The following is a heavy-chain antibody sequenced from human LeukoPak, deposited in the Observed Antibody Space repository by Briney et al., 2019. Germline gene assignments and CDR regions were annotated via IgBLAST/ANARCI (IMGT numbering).Heavy chain of an antibody. Sequence: PGGSLRLSCAASGFTFSSYWMSWVRQAPGKGLEWVANIKQDGSEKYYVDSVKGRFTISRDNAKNSLYLKMNSLRAEDTAVYYCARDQVVVVAAPFYYYYGMDVWGQGTTVTVSS. CDR1: GFTFSSYW. CDR3: ARDQVVVVAAPFYYYYGMDV. CDR2: IKQDGSEK. V-gene: IGHV3-7*01. D-gene: IGHD2-15*01. J-gene: IGHJ6*02.